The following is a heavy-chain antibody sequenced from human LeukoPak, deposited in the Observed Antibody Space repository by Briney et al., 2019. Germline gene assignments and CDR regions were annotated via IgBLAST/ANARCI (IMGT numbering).Heavy chain of an antibody. Sequence: GGSLRLSCAASGFNFSSYAMNWVRQAPGKGLEWVSAISGSGGRTYYADSVKGRFTISRDNSKNTLYLQMNSLRAEDTAVYYCAKDVDEYGDYEAPYWGQGTLVTVSS. J-gene: IGHJ4*02. CDR3: AKDVDEYGDYEAPY. D-gene: IGHD4-17*01. CDR1: GFNFSSYA. V-gene: IGHV3-23*01. CDR2: ISGSGGRT.